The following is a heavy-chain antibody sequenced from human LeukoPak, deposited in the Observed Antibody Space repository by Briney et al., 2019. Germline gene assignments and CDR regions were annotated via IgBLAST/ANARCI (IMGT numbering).Heavy chain of an antibody. CDR3: ARRLCSILTCNIGPSGNWLDP. CDR1: GGSISDYH. CDR2: IYYSGNI. Sequence: ASETLSLTCTVSGGSISDYHWTWIRQPPGKGLEWIGYIYYSGNINYNPSLKSRVSMSVDTSRAQFSLKLSSVTAADTAVYYCARRLCSILTCNIGPSGNWLDPWGQGTLVTVSS. J-gene: IGHJ5*02. D-gene: IGHD2-2*01. V-gene: IGHV4-59*08.